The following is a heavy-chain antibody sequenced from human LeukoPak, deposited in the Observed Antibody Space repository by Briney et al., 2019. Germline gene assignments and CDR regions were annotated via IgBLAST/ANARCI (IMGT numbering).Heavy chain of an antibody. CDR1: GFTFSNYA. CDR2: ISFDGTNK. J-gene: IGHJ4*02. Sequence: GTSLRLSCAGSGFTFSNYAMHWVRQAPGKGLEWVAVISFDGTNKYYANSVKGRFTISRDNSKNTLSLQMNSPRPEDTAVYYCAREGVPAAMVGVFFFDSWGQGTLVTVSS. CDR3: AREGVPAAMVGVFFFDS. D-gene: IGHD2-2*01. V-gene: IGHV3-30-3*01.